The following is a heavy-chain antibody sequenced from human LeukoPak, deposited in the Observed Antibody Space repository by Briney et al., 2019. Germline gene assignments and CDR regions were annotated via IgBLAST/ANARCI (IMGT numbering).Heavy chain of an antibody. CDR3: AKERVSCSGGTCYRFGFQH. CDR2: ISSSGSTI. Sequence: PGGSLRLSCAASGFTFSSYEMNWVRQAPGKGLEWVSYISSSGSTIYYADSVKGRFTISRDNAKNSLYLQMNSLRAEDTAVYYCAKERVSCSGGTCYRFGFQHWGQGTLVTVSS. J-gene: IGHJ1*01. CDR1: GFTFSSYE. V-gene: IGHV3-48*03. D-gene: IGHD2-15*01.